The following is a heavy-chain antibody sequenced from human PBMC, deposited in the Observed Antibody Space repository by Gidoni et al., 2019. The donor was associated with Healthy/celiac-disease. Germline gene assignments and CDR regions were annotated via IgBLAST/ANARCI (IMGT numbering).Heavy chain of an antibody. V-gene: IGHV3-73*01. CDR3: TRRTSGWVDY. J-gene: IGHJ4*02. CDR1: GFTFSGSA. D-gene: IGHD6-19*01. CDR2: SRSKANSYAT. Sequence: EVPLVESGGGLVPPGGSLKLSCAASGFTFSGSAMHWVRQASGKGLEWVGRSRSKANSYATAYAASVKGRFTISRDDSKNTAYLQMNSLKTEDTAVYYCTRRTSGWVDYWGQGTLVTVSS.